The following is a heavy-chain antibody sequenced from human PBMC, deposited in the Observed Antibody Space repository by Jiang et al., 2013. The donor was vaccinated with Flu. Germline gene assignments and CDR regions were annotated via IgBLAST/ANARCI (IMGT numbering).Heavy chain of an antibody. Sequence: SGAEVKKPGSSVKVSCKASGGTFSSYAISWVRQAPGQGLSDGRIIPIFGTANYAQKFQGRVTITADESTSTAYMELSSLRSEDTAVYYCARGEVAGLYYFDYWGQGTLVTVSS. D-gene: IGHD6-19*01. CDR1: GGTFSSYA. J-gene: IGHJ4*02. CDR2: IPIFGTA. CDR3: ARGEVAGLYYFDY. V-gene: IGHV1-69*01.